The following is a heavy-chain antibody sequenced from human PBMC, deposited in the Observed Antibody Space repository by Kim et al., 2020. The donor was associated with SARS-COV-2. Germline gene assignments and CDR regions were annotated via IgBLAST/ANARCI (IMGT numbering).Heavy chain of an antibody. D-gene: IGHD3-10*01. CDR2: INPNSGGT. J-gene: IGHJ4*02. CDR1: GYTFTGYY. CDR3: ARRAFNFGEYGY. V-gene: IGHV1-2*02. Sequence: ASVKVSCKASGYTFTGYYMHWVRQAPGQGLEWMGWINPNSGGTNYAQKFQGRVTMTRDTSISTAYMELSRLRSDDTAVYYCARRAFNFGEYGYWGQGTLVTVSS.